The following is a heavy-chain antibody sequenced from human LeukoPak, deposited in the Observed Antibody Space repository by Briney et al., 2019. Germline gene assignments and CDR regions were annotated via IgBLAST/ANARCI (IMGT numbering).Heavy chain of an antibody. CDR3: ARDPSNYSGSRIDY. J-gene: IGHJ4*02. Sequence: GGPLRLSCAASGFTFSSYWMSWVRQAPGKGLEWVANIKQDGSEKYYVDSVKGRFTISIDNPKNSLYLQMNSLRAEDTAVYYCARDPSNYSGSRIDYWGQGTLVTVSS. CDR1: GFTFSSYW. V-gene: IGHV3-7*01. CDR2: IKQDGSEK. D-gene: IGHD1-26*01.